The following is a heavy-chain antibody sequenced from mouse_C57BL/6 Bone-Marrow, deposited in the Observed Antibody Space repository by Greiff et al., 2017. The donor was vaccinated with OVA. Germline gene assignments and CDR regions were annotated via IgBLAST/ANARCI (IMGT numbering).Heavy chain of an antibody. V-gene: IGHV5-4*03. CDR3: ARSYYGSSPYAMDY. CDR2: ISDGGSYT. CDR1: GFTFSSYA. Sequence: EVKLVASGGGLVKPGGSLKLSCAASGFTFSSYAMSWVRQTPEKRLEWVATISDGGSYTYYPDNVKGRFTISRDNAKNNLYLQMSHLKSEDTAMYYCARSYYGSSPYAMDYWGQGTSVTVSS. D-gene: IGHD1-1*01. J-gene: IGHJ4*01.